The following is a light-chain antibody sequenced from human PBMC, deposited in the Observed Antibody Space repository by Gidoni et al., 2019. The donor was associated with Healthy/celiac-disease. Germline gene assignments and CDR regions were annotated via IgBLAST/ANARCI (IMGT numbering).Light chain of an antibody. CDR1: SSDVGSYNL. Sequence: QSALTQPASVSGSPGQSITSACTGTSSDVGSYNLVSWYQQHPGKAPKLMIYEGSKRPSVVSNRFSGSKSGNTASLTISGLQAEDEADYYCCSSAGSSTLVFGGGTKLTV. CDR3: CSSAGSSTLV. CDR2: EGS. J-gene: IGLJ2*01. V-gene: IGLV2-23*01.